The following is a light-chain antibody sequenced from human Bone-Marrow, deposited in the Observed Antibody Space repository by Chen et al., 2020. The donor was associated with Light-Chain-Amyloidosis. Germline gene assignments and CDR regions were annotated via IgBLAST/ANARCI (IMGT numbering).Light chain of an antibody. CDR3: QSADRSGTYEVI. Sequence: SYELTHPPSVSVSPGQTARITCSGDDLPTKYAYWYQQKPGQAPVLVIHRDTERTAGMSERVSGSSSGTTATLTSSGVQAEDEADYHCQSADRSGTYEVIFGGGTKLTVL. J-gene: IGLJ2*01. CDR1: DLPTKY. CDR2: RDT. V-gene: IGLV3-25*03.